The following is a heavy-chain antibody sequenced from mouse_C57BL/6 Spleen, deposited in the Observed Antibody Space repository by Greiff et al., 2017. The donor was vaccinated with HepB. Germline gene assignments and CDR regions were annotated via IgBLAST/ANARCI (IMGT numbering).Heavy chain of an antibody. V-gene: IGHV1-59*01. D-gene: IGHD2-5*01. CDR1: GYTFTSYW. CDR2: IDPSDSYT. CDR3: ARGVYYSNYDVDY. Sequence: VQLQQPGAELVRPGTSVKLSCKASGYTFTSYWMHWVKQRPGQGLEWIGVIDPSDSYTNYNQKFKGKATLTVDTSSSTAYMQLSSLTSEDSAVYYCARGVYYSNYDVDYWGQGTTLTVSS. J-gene: IGHJ2*01.